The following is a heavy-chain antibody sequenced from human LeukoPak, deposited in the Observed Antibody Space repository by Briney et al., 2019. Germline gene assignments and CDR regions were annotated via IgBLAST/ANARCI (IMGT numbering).Heavy chain of an antibody. CDR1: GGSISSSSYY. V-gene: IGHV4-39*01. CDR3: ARGPFSGPLRGPFDY. Sequence: SETLSLTCTVSGGSISSSSYYWGWIRQPPGKGLEWIGSIYYSGSTYYNPSLKSRVTISVDTSKNQFSLKLSSVTAADTAVYCCARGPFSGPLRGPFDYWGQGTLVTVSS. D-gene: IGHD3-10*01. J-gene: IGHJ4*02. CDR2: IYYSGST.